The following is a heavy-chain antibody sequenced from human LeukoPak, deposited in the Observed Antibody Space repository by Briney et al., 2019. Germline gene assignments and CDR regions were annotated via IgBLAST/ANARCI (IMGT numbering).Heavy chain of an antibody. Sequence: GGSLRLSCAASGFTFSGYPIHWVRQAPGKGLEWVSVIYSGGSTYYADSVKGRFTISRDNSKNTLYLQMNSLRAEDTAVYYCARSQGTYFKYYFDSWGQGTLVTVSS. CDR2: IYSGGST. J-gene: IGHJ4*02. V-gene: IGHV3-53*01. CDR3: ARSQGTYFKYYFDS. CDR1: GFTFSGYP. D-gene: IGHD3-10*01.